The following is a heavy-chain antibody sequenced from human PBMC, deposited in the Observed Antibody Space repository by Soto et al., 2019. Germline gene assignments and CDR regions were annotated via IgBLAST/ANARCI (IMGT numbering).Heavy chain of an antibody. V-gene: IGHV2-5*02. J-gene: IGHJ5*02. Sequence: ITLKTSGPTMLIPAQTLTLTCTFSGFSITTSGVGVGWIRQPPGKALEWLAFIYWDNDKRYSPSLNNRLTIAKETSKNQVIQTMTNMDPVDTATYFCAHRRPWSLKWNSGWLDPWGQGILLTASA. CDR2: IYWDNDK. CDR3: AHRRPWSLKWNSGWLDP. CDR1: GFSITTSGVG. D-gene: IGHD3-10*01.